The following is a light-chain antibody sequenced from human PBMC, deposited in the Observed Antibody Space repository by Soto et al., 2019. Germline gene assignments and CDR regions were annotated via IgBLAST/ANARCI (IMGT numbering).Light chain of an antibody. CDR1: QSVSSSY. CDR2: GTS. V-gene: IGKV3D-20*02. Sequence: EIVLTQSPGTLSLSPGERATLSCRASQSVSSSYLAWYQQKPGQAPRLLIYGTSSRATAIPDRFSGSGSGTDFTLTISRLEPEDFAVYYCQQRSNWPKTFGQGTKVDIK. J-gene: IGKJ1*01. CDR3: QQRSNWPKT.